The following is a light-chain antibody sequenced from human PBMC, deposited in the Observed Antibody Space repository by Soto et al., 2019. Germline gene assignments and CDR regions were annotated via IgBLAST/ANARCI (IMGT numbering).Light chain of an antibody. J-gene: IGLJ3*02. CDR2: LND. Sequence: QSVLTQPPSASGTPGQRVTISCSGSSSNIGINTVNWYQQFPGTAPKVLIYLNDQRPSGVPDRFSGSKSGTSASLAISGLQSEDEADYYCSVWDDSLKGVVFGGGTRLTVL. V-gene: IGLV1-44*01. CDR3: SVWDDSLKGVV. CDR1: SSNIGINT.